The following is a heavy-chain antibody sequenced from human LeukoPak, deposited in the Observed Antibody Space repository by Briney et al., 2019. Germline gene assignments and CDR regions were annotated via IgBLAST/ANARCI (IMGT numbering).Heavy chain of an antibody. J-gene: IGHJ6*02. CDR3: AGDDPNDHGMGV. Sequence: SETLSLTCSVSGGSISNYYWTWIRQSAGKGLEWIGRIYTIGSIHYNPSLKSRVTMSVDKSKKQFSLKLTSVTAADTAVYYCAGDDPNDHGMGVWGQGTTVIVSS. V-gene: IGHV4-4*07. CDR2: IYTIGSI. D-gene: IGHD3-16*01. CDR1: GGSISNYY.